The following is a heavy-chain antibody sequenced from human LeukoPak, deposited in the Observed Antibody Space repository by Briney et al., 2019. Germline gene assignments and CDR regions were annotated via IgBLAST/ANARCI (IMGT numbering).Heavy chain of an antibody. CDR2: IYSGGST. CDR3: AREVLTGYRYFDY. CDR1: GFTLSSNY. V-gene: IGHV3-66*02. J-gene: IGHJ4*02. Sequence: GGSLRLSCADSGFTLSSNYTSWVRQAPGKGLEWVSVIYSGGSTYYADSVKGRLTIYRDNSKNSLYHQMNSLRAKDTAVYDCAREVLTGYRYFDYWGQGTLVTVSS. D-gene: IGHD3-9*01.